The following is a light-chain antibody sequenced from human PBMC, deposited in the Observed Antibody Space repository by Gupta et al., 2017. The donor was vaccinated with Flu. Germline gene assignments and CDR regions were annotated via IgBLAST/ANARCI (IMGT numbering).Light chain of an antibody. V-gene: IGKV6-21*01. Sequence: PDFQSVTPKEKVTITCRASQNIGTSLNWYQQKPGQSPKLLIKYASQSFSGVPSRFSGSGSGTDFTLTINNLETEDAATYYCHQSSNLPRTFGQGTKVEIK. CDR3: HQSSNLPRT. J-gene: IGKJ1*01. CDR2: YAS. CDR1: QNIGTS.